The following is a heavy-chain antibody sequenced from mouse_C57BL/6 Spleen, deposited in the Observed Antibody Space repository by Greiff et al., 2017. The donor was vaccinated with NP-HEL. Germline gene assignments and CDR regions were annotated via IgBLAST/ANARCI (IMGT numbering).Heavy chain of an antibody. J-gene: IGHJ2*01. CDR1: GYTFTDYY. Sequence: VKLVESGAELVRPGASVKLSCKASGYTFTDYYINWVKQRPGQGLEWIARIYPGSGNTYYNEKFKGKATLTAEKSSSTAYMQLSSLTSEDSAVYFCAREVGYSNYDCDYWGQGTTLTVSS. CDR3: AREVGYSNYDCDY. V-gene: IGHV1-76*01. CDR2: IYPGSGNT. D-gene: IGHD2-5*01.